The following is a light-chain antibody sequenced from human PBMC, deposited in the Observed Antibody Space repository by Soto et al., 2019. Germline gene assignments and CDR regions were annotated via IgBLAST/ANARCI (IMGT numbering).Light chain of an antibody. Sequence: EIVMTQSPGTLSLSPGERATISCRASQVIGSRYLAWYHQKSGQAPRLLIYGASSRATGIPDRFSGSGSGTDFPLTSSRLEPQDFGVYYCQQFGSSIPHTFGQGTKLDIK. J-gene: IGKJ2*01. CDR1: QVIGSRY. V-gene: IGKV3-20*01. CDR2: GAS. CDR3: QQFGSSIPHT.